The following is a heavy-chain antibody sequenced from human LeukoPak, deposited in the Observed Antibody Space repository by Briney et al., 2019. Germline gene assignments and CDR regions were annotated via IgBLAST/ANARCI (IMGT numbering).Heavy chain of an antibody. CDR3: AKAFSGGAFDI. D-gene: IGHD2/OR15-2a*01. V-gene: IGHV3-30*02. CDR1: GFTFSSYG. Sequence: GGSLRLSCAASGFTFSSYGMHWVRQAPGKGLEWVAVIWYGGSNKYYADSVKGRFTISRDNSKNTLYLQMNSLRAEDTAVYYCAKAFSGGAFDIWGQGTMVTVSS. CDR2: IWYGGSNK. J-gene: IGHJ3*02.